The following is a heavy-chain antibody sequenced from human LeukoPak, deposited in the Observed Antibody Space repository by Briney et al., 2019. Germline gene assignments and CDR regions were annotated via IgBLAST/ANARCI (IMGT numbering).Heavy chain of an antibody. V-gene: IGHV4-34*01. CDR3: ARPRPSSGRINDAFDI. J-gene: IGHJ3*02. CDR1: GGSFSGYY. D-gene: IGHD6-19*01. CDR2: INHSGST. Sequence: SETLSLTCAVYGGSFSGYYWSWIRQPPGKGLEWIGEINHSGSTNYNPSLKSRVTISVDTSKNQFSLKLSSVTAADTAVYYCARPRPSSGRINDAFDIWGQGTMVTVSS.